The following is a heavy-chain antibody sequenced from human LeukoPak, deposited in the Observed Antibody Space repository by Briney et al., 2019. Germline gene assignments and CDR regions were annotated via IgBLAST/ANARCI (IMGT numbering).Heavy chain of an antibody. CDR1: GDSVRSDS. V-gene: IGHV4-59*02. D-gene: IGHD6-6*01. CDR3: ARIIAGRLDF. CDR2: IYYSGDT. J-gene: IGHJ4*02. Sequence: PSETLSLTCTVSGDSVRSDSWSWIRQAPGKGPEWIGDIYYSGDTNYDPSLKNRITISVDTSKNQFSLKMNSVTAADTAVYYCARIIAGRLDFWGQGTLVTVSS.